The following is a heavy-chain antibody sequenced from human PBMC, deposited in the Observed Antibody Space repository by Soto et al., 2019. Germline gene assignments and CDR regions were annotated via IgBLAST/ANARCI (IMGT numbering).Heavy chain of an antibody. Sequence: QVQLVGSGGGVVQPGRSLRLSCAASGFTFTDYAMHWVRQAPDRGLEWVAVISYDGSHKNHADSVKGRFTISRDNSNNTLHLQMNSMRVEDTGVYYCARSNSRAGWGRMDYWGKGTLVTVSS. CDR2: ISYDGSHK. CDR3: ARSNSRAGWGRMDY. V-gene: IGHV3-30-3*01. CDR1: GFTFTDYA. J-gene: IGHJ4*02. D-gene: IGHD4-4*01.